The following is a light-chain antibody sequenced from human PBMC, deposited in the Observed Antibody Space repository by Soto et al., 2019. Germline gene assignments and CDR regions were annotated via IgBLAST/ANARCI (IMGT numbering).Light chain of an antibody. V-gene: IGKV3-20*01. J-gene: IGKJ2*01. CDR1: QSVSSSY. Sequence: EIVLTQSPGTLSLSPGERATLSCRASQSVSSSYLVWYQQKPGQAPRLLIYGASSRATGIPDRFSGSGSGTDFTLTISRLEPEDFAVYYCQQYGSSPVTFGQGTKLEIK. CDR2: GAS. CDR3: QQYGSSPVT.